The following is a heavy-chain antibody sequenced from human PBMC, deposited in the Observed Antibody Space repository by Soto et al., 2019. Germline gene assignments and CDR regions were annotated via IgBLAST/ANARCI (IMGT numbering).Heavy chain of an antibody. CDR1: GFTFSSYA. CDR3: AKDPWVVAGRGVMRMDV. J-gene: IGHJ6*02. CDR2: ISGSGGST. Sequence: PGGSLRLSCAASGFTFSSYAMSWVRQAPGKGLEWVSAISGSGGSTYYADSVKGRFTISRDNSKNTLYLQMNSLRAEDTAVYYCAKDPWVVAGRGVMRMDVWGQGTTVTVSS. V-gene: IGHV3-23*01. D-gene: IGHD6-19*01.